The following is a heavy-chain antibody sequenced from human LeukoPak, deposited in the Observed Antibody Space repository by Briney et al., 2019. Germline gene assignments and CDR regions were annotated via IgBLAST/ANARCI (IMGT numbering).Heavy chain of an antibody. CDR2: ISSKSDYL. Sequence: VGTLRLSCVASGFNFRTHTMNWVRQAPGKGLEWLSSISSKSDYLYYAVSLKDRFTISRNNGKSTLYLQMKRLTVEDTAVYYRARDRENREGFCSGGTCSPPDYWGPGTLVVVSS. CDR1: GFNFRTHT. J-gene: IGHJ4*02. D-gene: IGHD2-8*02. V-gene: IGHV3-21*01. CDR3: ARDRENREGFCSGGTCSPPDY.